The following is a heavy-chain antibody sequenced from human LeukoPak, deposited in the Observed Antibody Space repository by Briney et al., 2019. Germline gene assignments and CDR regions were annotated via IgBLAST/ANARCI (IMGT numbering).Heavy chain of an antibody. J-gene: IGHJ4*02. CDR2: TYYRSRWNT. V-gene: IGHV6-1*01. CDR1: GDSVSSNSAA. Sequence: SQTLSLTCAISGDSVSSNSAAWHWIRQSPSRGLEWLGRTYYRSRWNTNYAVSVKSRITINPDTSKNQFSLQLNSVTPEDTAVYYCARVGYQGAIDYWGQGTLVTVSS. D-gene: IGHD6-25*01. CDR3: ARVGYQGAIDY.